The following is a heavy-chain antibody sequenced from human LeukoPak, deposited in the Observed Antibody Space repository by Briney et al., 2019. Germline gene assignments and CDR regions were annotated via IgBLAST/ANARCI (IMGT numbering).Heavy chain of an antibody. J-gene: IGHJ4*02. CDR3: ARGWNYYGSGSYLCYFDY. CDR1: GGTFSSYA. Sequence: SVKVSCKASGGTFSSYAISWVRQAPGQGLEWMGGIIRIFGTANYAQKFQGRDTITADESTSTAYMELSSLRSEDTAVYYCARGWNYYGSGSYLCYFDYWGQGTLVTVSS. D-gene: IGHD3-10*01. V-gene: IGHV1-69*01. CDR2: IIRIFGTA.